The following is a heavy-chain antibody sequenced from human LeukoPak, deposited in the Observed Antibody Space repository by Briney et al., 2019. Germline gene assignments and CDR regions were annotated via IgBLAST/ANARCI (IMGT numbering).Heavy chain of an antibody. Sequence: GSSLKVSCKASGGTFSSYAISWVRQAPGQGVEWMGRIIPILGIANYAQKFQGRGTISADKSTSTAYMELRSLRSEDTAVYYCARDRQYLPNWFDPWGQGTLVTVSS. CDR1: GGTFSSYA. V-gene: IGHV1-69*04. CDR3: ARDRQYLPNWFDP. CDR2: IIPILGIA. J-gene: IGHJ5*02.